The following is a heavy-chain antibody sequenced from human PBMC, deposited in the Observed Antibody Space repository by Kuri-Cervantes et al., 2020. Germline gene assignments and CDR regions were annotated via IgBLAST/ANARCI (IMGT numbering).Heavy chain of an antibody. CDR2: IYPGDSDT. D-gene: IGHD6-19*01. CDR3: ARLPDSRGPLHFDY. CDR1: GYSFPSYW. V-gene: IGHV5-51*01. J-gene: IGHJ4*02. Sequence: GESLKISCKGSGYSFPSYWIGWVRQMPGKGLEWMGIIYPGDSDTRYSSSFQGQVTISADKSISTAYLQWSSLKASDTAMYFCARLPDSRGPLHFDYWGQGALVTVSS.